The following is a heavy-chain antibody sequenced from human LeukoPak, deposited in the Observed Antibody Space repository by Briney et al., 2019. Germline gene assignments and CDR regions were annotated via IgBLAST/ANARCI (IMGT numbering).Heavy chain of an antibody. J-gene: IGHJ4*02. D-gene: IGHD2-21*02. V-gene: IGHV3-74*01. CDR3: ARGVNGAYYVDY. Sequence: GGSLRLSCAASGFTFSNYWIHWVRQAPGKGLVWVSRINREGSSTNYADSVQGRFTISRDNAKNTLYLQVNSLRAEDTAVYYCARGVNGAYYVDYWGQGTLVTVSS. CDR2: INREGSST. CDR1: GFTFSNYW.